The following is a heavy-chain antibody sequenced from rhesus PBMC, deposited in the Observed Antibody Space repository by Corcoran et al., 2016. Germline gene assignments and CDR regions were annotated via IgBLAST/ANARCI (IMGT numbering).Heavy chain of an antibody. CDR2: CGGGSGGT. J-gene: IGHJ4*01. CDR3: ARGRWGGMALLFDY. D-gene: IGHD6-13*01. Sequence: QVQLQESGPGLVKPSETLSLTCAVSGSSISSGYGWSWIRQPPGKGLGWIGCCGGGSGGTNPNPSLKIRITISTDTSQTRFSLKLISVTAADTAVYYWARGRWGGMALLFDYWGQGVLVTVSS. CDR1: GSSISSGYG. V-gene: IGHV4-127*01.